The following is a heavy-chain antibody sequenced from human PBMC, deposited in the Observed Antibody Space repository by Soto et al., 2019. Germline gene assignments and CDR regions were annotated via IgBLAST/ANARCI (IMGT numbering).Heavy chain of an antibody. CDR3: AKDGYKYKYYSVY. Sequence: PGGSLRLSCAASGFSFSRYGIHWVRQAPGKGLEWVAVISKDGGDKDYAESVKGRCTIARENSKSTVYLQMNSLRVEDTAVYYCAKDGYKYKYYSVYWGQGTRVTVSS. D-gene: IGHD5-18*01. J-gene: IGHJ4*02. V-gene: IGHV3-30*18. CDR1: GFSFSRYG. CDR2: ISKDGGDK.